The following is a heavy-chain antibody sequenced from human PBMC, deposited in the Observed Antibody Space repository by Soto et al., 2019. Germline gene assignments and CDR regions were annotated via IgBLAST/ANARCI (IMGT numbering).Heavy chain of an antibody. CDR2: ITSDGKSK. CDR3: ARESGDWPLNWFDP. J-gene: IGHJ5*02. CDR1: GFNFSNHW. Sequence: GGSLRLSCAASGFNFSNHWMHWVRQRPAEGLVWVSRITSDGKSKAYAESVKGRFAISRDNAKSTLYLQMNGLTAEDTAVYYCARESGDWPLNWFDPWGQGTLVTVSS. D-gene: IGHD2-21*02. V-gene: IGHV3-74*01.